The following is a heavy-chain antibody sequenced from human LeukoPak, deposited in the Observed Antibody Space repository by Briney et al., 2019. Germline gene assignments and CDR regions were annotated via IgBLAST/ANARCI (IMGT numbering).Heavy chain of an antibody. CDR3: AREPPGTSPFDY. J-gene: IGHJ4*02. D-gene: IGHD2-2*01. V-gene: IGHV1-2*02. CDR1: GYTFTVYY. Sequence: ASVKVSFKASGYTFTVYYMHWVRQAPGQGLGWMGWINPNSGGTNYAQKFQGRVTMTRDTANSTAYMELSRLRSDDTAVYYCAREPPGTSPFDYWGQGTLVTVSS. CDR2: INPNSGGT.